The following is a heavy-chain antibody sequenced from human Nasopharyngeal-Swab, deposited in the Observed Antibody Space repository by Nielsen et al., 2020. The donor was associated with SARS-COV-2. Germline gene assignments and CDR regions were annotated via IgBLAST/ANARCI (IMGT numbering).Heavy chain of an antibody. CDR2: ISAYNGNT. CDR1: GYTFTSYG. D-gene: IGHD6-13*01. V-gene: IGHV1-18*04. Sequence: ASVKVSCKASGYTFTSYGISWVRQAPGQGLEWMGWISAYNGNTNYAQKLQGRVTMTTDTSTSTAYMELRSLRPDDTAVYYCASSSSGYSSSWYYYYYMDVWGKGTTVTVSS. CDR3: ASSSSGYSSSWYYYYYMDV. J-gene: IGHJ6*03.